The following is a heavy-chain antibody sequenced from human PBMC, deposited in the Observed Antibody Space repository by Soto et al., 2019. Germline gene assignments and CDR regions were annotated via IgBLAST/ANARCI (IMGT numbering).Heavy chain of an antibody. V-gene: IGHV1-18*01. J-gene: IGHJ5*02. CDR2: ISAYNGNT. Sequence: VQLVQSGAEVKKPGASVKVSCKASGYTFTSYGISWVRQAPGQGLEWMGWISAYNGNTNYAQKLQGRVTMTTDTSTSTAYMELRSLRSDDTAVYYCARDLRGYDFWSGYYDWFDPWGQGTLVTVSS. D-gene: IGHD3-3*01. CDR1: GYTFTSYG. CDR3: ARDLRGYDFWSGYYDWFDP.